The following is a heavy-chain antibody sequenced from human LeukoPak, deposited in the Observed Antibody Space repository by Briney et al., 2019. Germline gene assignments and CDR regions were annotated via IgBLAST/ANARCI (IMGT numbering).Heavy chain of an antibody. CDR1: GFTFSSSA. CDR3: TRPSYDSSVSGVVY. Sequence: GGSLRLSCATSGFTFSSSAIHWVRQASGKGLEWVGRIRSKANSYATTDAASVKGRFTISRDDSKNTAYLQMNSLKTEDTAVYYCTRPSYDSSVSGVVYWGQGTLVTVSS. V-gene: IGHV3-73*01. J-gene: IGHJ4*02. CDR2: IRSKANSYAT. D-gene: IGHD3-22*01.